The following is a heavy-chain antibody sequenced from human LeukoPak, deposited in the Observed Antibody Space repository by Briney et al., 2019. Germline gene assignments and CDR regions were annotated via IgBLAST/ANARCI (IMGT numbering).Heavy chain of an antibody. D-gene: IGHD1-26*01. CDR2: IYSGGSA. CDR1: RFAVSSSY. Sequence: GGSLRLSCAASRFAVSSSYMSWVRQAPGKGLEWVSVIYSGGSAYYTDSVKGRFTISRDNSKNTLFLQMNSLRAEDTAVYYCATGGSDPDYFGYWGQGTLVTVSS. V-gene: IGHV3-53*01. CDR3: ATGGSDPDYFGY. J-gene: IGHJ4*02.